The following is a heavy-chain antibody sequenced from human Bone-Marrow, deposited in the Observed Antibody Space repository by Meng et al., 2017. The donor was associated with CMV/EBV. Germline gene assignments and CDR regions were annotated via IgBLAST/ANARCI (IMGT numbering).Heavy chain of an antibody. CDR1: GFTFSSYA. Sequence: GGSLRLSCAASGFTFSSYAMHWVRQAPGKGLEWVAVISYDGSNKYYADSVKGRFTISRDNSKNTLYLQMNSLRAEDTAVYYCAREGSSDAFDIWGQRTMVTVSS. V-gene: IGHV3-30-3*01. CDR2: ISYDGSNK. CDR3: AREGSSDAFDI. J-gene: IGHJ3*02.